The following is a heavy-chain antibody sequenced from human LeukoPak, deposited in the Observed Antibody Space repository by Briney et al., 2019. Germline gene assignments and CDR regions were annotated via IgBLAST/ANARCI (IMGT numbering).Heavy chain of an antibody. CDR3: AKDARYSYSRWEVYYFDY. V-gene: IGHV3-30*18. J-gene: IGHJ4*02. CDR1: GFTFSSYG. D-gene: IGHD5-18*01. CDR2: ISYDGSNK. Sequence: GGSLRLSCAASGFTFSSYGMHWVRQAPGKGLEWVAVISYDGSNKYYADSVKGRFTISRDNSKNTLYLQMNSLRAEDTAVYYCAKDARYSYSRWEVYYFDYWGQGTLVTVSS.